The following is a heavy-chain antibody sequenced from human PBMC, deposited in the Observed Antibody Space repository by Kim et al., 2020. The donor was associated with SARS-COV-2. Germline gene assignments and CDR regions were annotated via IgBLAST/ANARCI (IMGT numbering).Heavy chain of an antibody. CDR1: GYTFTGYY. Sequence: ASVKVSCKASGYTFTGYYMHWVRQAPGQGLEWMGRINPNSGGTNYAQKFQGRVTMTRDTSISTAYMELSRLRSDDTAVYYCARVEVYCSSTSCYLGYFDYWGQGTLVTVSS. V-gene: IGHV1-2*06. CDR2: INPNSGGT. J-gene: IGHJ4*02. CDR3: ARVEVYCSSTSCYLGYFDY. D-gene: IGHD2-2*01.